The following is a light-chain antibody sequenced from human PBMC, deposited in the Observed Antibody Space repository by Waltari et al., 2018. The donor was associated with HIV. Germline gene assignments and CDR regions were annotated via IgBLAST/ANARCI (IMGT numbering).Light chain of an antibody. CDR2: YDD. J-gene: IGLJ2*01. Sequence: QSVLTQQPSVSAAPGETVIISCSGSSSNIGTNYVFWDQQLPGTAPKLFIYYDDLRHSGIPDRFSGSSSGTSATLGITGLQTGDEADYYCGTWDTTLSAVVFGGGTKLTVL. V-gene: IGLV1-51*01. CDR3: GTWDTTLSAVV. CDR1: SSNIGTNY.